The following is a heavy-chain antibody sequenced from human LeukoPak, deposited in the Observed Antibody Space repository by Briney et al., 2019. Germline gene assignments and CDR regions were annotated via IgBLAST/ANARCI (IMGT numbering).Heavy chain of an antibody. V-gene: IGHV3-21*01. Sequence: GGSLRLSCAASGFTFSSYSMNWVRQAPGKGLEWVSSISSSSSYIYYADSEKGRFTISRDNAKNSLYLQMNSLRAEDTAVYYCASMIYYYGSGSYDPPSQDFDYWGQGTLVTVSS. CDR2: ISSSSSYI. D-gene: IGHD3-10*01. CDR1: GFTFSSYS. J-gene: IGHJ4*02. CDR3: ASMIYYYGSGSYDPPSQDFDY.